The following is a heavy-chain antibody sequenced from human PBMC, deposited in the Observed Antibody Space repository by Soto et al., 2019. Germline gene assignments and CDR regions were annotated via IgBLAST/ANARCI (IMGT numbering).Heavy chain of an antibody. CDR3: ARGVGYHCSGGSCYSPWFDP. J-gene: IGHJ5*02. Sequence: QVQLVQSGAEVKKPGASVKVSCKASGYTFTSYDINWVRQATGQGLEWMGWMNPNSGNTGYAQKFQGRVTMTRNTSISTAYMELSSLRSEDTAVYYWARGVGYHCSGGSCYSPWFDPWGQGTLVTVSS. CDR1: GYTFTSYD. CDR2: MNPNSGNT. V-gene: IGHV1-8*01. D-gene: IGHD2-15*01.